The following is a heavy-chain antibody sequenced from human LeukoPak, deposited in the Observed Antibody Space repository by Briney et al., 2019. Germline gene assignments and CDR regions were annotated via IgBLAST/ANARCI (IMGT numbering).Heavy chain of an antibody. J-gene: IGHJ5*02. CDR1: GGSISSSY. CDR3: ARIHRRPYSGSQNWFDP. D-gene: IGHD1-26*01. Sequence: KPSETLSLTCTVSGGSISSSYWSWTRQSPGKGLEWIGYIYYSGSTNYNPSLKSRVTISVDTSKNQFSLKLSSVTAADTAVYYCARIHRRPYSGSQNWFDPWGQGTLVTVSS. CDR2: IYYSGST. V-gene: IGHV4-59*01.